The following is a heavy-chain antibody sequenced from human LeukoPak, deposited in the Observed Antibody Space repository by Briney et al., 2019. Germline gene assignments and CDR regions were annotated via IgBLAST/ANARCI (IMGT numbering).Heavy chain of an antibody. CDR2: INHSGST. D-gene: IGHD3-10*01. V-gene: IGHV4-34*01. CDR3: ARVDADGSGIP. J-gene: IGHJ5*02. CDR1: GGSFSGYY. Sequence: SETLSLTCAVYGGSFSGYYWSWIRQPPGTGLEWIGEINHSGSTNYNPSLKSRVTISLDTSKNQFSLKLRSVTAADTAVYYCARVDADGSGIPWGQGSLVTVSS.